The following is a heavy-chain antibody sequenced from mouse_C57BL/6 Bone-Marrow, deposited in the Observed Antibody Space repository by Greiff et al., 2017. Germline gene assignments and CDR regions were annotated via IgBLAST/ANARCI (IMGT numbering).Heavy chain of an antibody. CDR1: GFNIKNTY. V-gene: IGHV14-3*01. CDR3: ARRYYGSTLYWYFDV. D-gene: IGHD1-1*01. CDR2: IDPANGNT. Sequence: VHVKQSVAELVRPGASVKLSCTASGFNIKNTYMHWVKQRPEQGLEWIGRIDPANGNTKYAPKFQGKATITADTSSNTAYLQLSSLTSEDTAIYYCARRYYGSTLYWYFDVWGTGTTVTVYS. J-gene: IGHJ1*03.